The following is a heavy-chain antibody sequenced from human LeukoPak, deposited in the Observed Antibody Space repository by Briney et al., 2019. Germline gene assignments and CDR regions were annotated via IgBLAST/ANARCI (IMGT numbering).Heavy chain of an antibody. J-gene: IGHJ4*02. CDR1: GGTFSSYA. V-gene: IGHV1-69*04. Sequence: GASVKVSCKASGGTFSSYAISWVRQAPGQGLEWMGRIIPILGIANYAQKFQGRVTITADKSTSTAYMELSSLRSEDTAVYYCAREVRGIQLWYFFDYWGQGALVTVSS. CDR2: IIPILGIA. D-gene: IGHD5-18*01. CDR3: AREVRGIQLWYFFDY.